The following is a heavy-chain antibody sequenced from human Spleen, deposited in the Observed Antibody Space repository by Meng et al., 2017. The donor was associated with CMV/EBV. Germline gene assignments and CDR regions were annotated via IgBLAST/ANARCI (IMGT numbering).Heavy chain of an antibody. CDR1: GYTLTELS. D-gene: IGHD6-13*01. Sequence: ASVKVSCKVSGYTLTELSMHWVRQAPGKGLEWMGGFDPEDGETIYAQKFQGRVTMTEDTSTDTAYMGLSSLRSKDTAVYYCATGAPIAAVAGTGYGMDVWGQGTTVTAP. J-gene: IGHJ6*02. CDR3: ATGAPIAAVAGTGYGMDV. CDR2: FDPEDGET. V-gene: IGHV1-24*01.